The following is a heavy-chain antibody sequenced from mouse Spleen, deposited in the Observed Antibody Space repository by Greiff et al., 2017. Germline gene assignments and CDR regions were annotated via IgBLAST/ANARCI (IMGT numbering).Heavy chain of an antibody. CDR2: INPYNGGT. Sequence: EVKLQESGPVLVKPGASVKMSCKASGYTFTDYYMNWVKQSHGKSLEWIGVINPYNGGTSYNQKFKGKATLTVDKSSSTAYMELNSLTSEDSAVYYCATGTWYFDVWGAGTTVTVSS. V-gene: IGHV1-19*01. CDR3: ATGTWYFDV. CDR1: GYTFTDYY. D-gene: IGHD4-1*01. J-gene: IGHJ1*01.